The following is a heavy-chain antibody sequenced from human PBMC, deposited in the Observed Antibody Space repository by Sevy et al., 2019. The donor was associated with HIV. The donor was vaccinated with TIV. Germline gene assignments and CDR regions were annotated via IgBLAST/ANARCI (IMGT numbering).Heavy chain of an antibody. V-gene: IGHV1-46*01. D-gene: IGHD3-10*01. J-gene: IGHJ6*02. CDR3: AGLGLGRLLWFGELSSPGGMDV. Sequence: ASVKVSCKASGYTFTSYYIDWVRQAPGQGLEWMGKINPSGGITSYAQRFQGRVTMTRDTSTGTVYMELVCLTSGDPAVYYWAGLGLGRLLWFGELSSPGGMDVWGQGTTVTVSS. CDR2: INPSGGIT. CDR1: GYTFTSYY.